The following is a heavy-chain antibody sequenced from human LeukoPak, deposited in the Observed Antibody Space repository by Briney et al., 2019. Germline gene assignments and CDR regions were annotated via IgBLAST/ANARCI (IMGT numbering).Heavy chain of an antibody. CDR3: ARAGWFGPNNWFDP. J-gene: IGHJ5*02. V-gene: IGHV4-59*11. CDR2: IYYSGST. Sequence: SETLSRTSTVSGVSICGHYWSWIRQPPRKGLEWIGHIYYSGSTNYNPSLKSRVTISVDTSKNQFSLKLSSVTAADTAVYYCARAGWFGPNNWFDPWGQGTLVTVSS. CDR1: GVSICGHY. D-gene: IGHD3-10*01.